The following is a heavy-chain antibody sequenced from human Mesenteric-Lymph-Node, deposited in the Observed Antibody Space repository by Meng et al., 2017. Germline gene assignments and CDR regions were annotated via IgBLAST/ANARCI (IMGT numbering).Heavy chain of an antibody. CDR2: ISSSGSTI. CDR1: GFTFSDYY. D-gene: IGHD1-7*01. CDR3: ARAVGYITGTIHYYYYYGMDV. V-gene: IGHV3-11*01. J-gene: IGHJ6*02. Sequence: GESLKISCAASGFTFSDYYMSWIRQAPGKGLEWVSYISSSGSTIYYADSVKGRFTISRDNAKNSLYLQMNSLRAEDTAVYYCARAVGYITGTIHYYYYYGMDVWGQGTTVTVSS.